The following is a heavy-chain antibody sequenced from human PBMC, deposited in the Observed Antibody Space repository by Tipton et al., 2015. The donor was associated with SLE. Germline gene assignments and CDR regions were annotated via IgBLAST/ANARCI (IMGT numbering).Heavy chain of an antibody. D-gene: IGHD3-9*01. CDR2: IRYDGSNK. CDR1: GFTFSSYG. CDR3: AKGEGYFDWSISVGY. V-gene: IGHV3-30*02. Sequence: GSLRLSCAASGFTFSSYGMHWVRQAPGKGLEWVAFIRYDGSNKYYADSVKGRFTISRDNSKNTLYLQMNSLRAEDTAVYYCAKGEGYFDWSISVGYWGQGTLVTVSS. J-gene: IGHJ4*02.